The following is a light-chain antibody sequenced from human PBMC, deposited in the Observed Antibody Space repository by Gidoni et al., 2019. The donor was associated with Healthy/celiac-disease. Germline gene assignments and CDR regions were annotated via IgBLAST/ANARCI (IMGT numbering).Light chain of an antibody. CDR2: PAS. CDR3: QKYDSAPLT. Sequence: DIQMIQSPSSLSASVGDRVTITCRASQCISNYLAWYQQNPGTVPKLLVYPASTLQSGVPSRFSGSGSGTDFTLTISSLQPEDVATYYCQKYDSAPLTFGGGTKVEIK. V-gene: IGKV1-27*01. J-gene: IGKJ4*01. CDR1: QCISNY.